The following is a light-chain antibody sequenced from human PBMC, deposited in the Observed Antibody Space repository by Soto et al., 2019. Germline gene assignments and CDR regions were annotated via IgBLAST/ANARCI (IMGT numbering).Light chain of an antibody. Sequence: EVVMTQTPATLSVSPGERGTLSCRSSQSVADNLAWFQQKPGQGPRLLIYGASTRATGIPARFSGSGSETDFTLTISSLRSEDSAVYHCQQYNNWPITFGQGIRLEI. J-gene: IGKJ5*01. CDR2: GAS. V-gene: IGKV3-15*01. CDR1: QSVADN. CDR3: QQYNNWPIT.